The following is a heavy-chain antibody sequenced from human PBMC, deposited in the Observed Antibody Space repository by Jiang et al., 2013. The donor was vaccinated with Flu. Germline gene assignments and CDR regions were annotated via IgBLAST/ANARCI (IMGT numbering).Heavy chain of an antibody. CDR3: AKDLPATGYSSGWDYFDY. CDR2: ISGSGGIT. D-gene: IGHD6-19*01. Sequence: RLSCAASGFTFSSYAMSWVRQAPGKGLEWVSAISGSGGITNYAASVKGRFTISRDNSKNTLFLQMNSLRAEDTAVYYCAKDLPATGYSSGWDYFDYWGQGTLVTVSS. J-gene: IGHJ4*02. V-gene: IGHV3-23*01. CDR1: GFTFSSYA.